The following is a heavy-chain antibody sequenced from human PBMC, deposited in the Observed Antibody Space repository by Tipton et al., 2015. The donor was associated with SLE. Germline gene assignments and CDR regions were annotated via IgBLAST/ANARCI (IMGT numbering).Heavy chain of an antibody. CDR2: VYYTGST. Sequence: TLSLTCTVSGGSISGANYFWGWIRQPPGKGLEWIGAVYYTGSTYYNPSLKSRVTILVDTSQNQFSLRLKSVTAADTAIYYCARSPAVEVLNDYFDPWGQGTLVTVSS. CDR3: ARSPAVEVLNDYFDP. D-gene: IGHD1-1*01. J-gene: IGHJ5*02. CDR1: GGSISGANYF. V-gene: IGHV4-39*01.